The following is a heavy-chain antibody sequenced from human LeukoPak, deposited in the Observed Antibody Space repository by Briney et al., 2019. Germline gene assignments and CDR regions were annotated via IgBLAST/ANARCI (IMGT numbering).Heavy chain of an antibody. Sequence: PSETLSLTCTVSGGSISSGGYYWSWIRQPPGKGLEWIGEINHSGSTNYNPSFKSRVTISVDTSKNQFSLKLSSVTAADTAVYYCARADYDILTGYVWGQGTLVTVSS. CDR3: ARADYDILTGYV. CDR2: INHSGST. J-gene: IGHJ4*02. CDR1: GGSISSGGYY. V-gene: IGHV4-39*07. D-gene: IGHD3-9*01.